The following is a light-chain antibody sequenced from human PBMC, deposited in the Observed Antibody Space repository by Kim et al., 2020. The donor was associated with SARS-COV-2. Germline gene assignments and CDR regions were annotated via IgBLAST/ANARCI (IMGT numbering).Light chain of an antibody. J-gene: IGKJ5*01. CDR2: ATS. CDR1: QDISTW. Sequence: ASVGDRVTITCRASQDISTWLAWYQQKPGKAPKLLIYATSNLQSGVPSRFSGSGSGTDFTLSISSLQPEDFATYYCQHANSFPITFGQGTRLEIK. V-gene: IGKV1-12*01. CDR3: QHANSFPIT.